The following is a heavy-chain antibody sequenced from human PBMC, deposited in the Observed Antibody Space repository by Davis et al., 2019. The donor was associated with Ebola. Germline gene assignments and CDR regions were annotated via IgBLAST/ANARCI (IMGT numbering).Heavy chain of an antibody. Sequence: ASVKVSCKASGYTFTSYGISWVRQAPGQGLEWMGWISAYNGNTNYAQKLQGRVTMTTDTSTSTAYMELRSLKSEDTAVYYCARESTDYGDYRLDYWGQGTLVTVSS. V-gene: IGHV1-18*01. J-gene: IGHJ4*02. CDR3: ARESTDYGDYRLDY. CDR2: ISAYNGNT. D-gene: IGHD4-17*01. CDR1: GYTFTSYG.